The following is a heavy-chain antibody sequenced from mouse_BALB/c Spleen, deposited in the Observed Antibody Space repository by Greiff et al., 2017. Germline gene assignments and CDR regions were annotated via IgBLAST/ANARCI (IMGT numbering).Heavy chain of an antibody. CDR3: ARERDDYDYAMDY. D-gene: IGHD2-4*01. J-gene: IGHJ4*01. CDR1: GFSLTSYG. Sequence: VQLQQSGPGLVAPSQSLSITCTVSGFSLTSYGVHWVRQPPGKGLEWLGVIWAGGSTNYNSALMSRLSISKDNSKSQVFLKMNSLQTDDTAMYYCARERDDYDYAMDYWGQGTSVTVSS. V-gene: IGHV2-9*02. CDR2: IWAGGST.